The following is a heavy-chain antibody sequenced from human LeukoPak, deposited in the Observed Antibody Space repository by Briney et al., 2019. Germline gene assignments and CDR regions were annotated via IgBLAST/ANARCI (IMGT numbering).Heavy chain of an antibody. CDR2: IYSGGST. D-gene: IGHD3-10*01. CDR1: GFTFPSYA. V-gene: IGHV3-66*01. CDR3: ARDISGSGKATDV. J-gene: IGHJ6*02. Sequence: GGSLRLSCAASGFTFPSYAMSWVRQAPGKGLEWVSVIYSGGSTYYADSVKGRFTISRDNSKNTLYLQMNSLRAEDTAVYYCARDISGSGKATDVWSQGTTVTVSS.